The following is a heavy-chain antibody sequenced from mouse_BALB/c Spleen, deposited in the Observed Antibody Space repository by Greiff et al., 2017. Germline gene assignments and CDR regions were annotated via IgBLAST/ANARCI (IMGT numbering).Heavy chain of an antibody. CDR3: ARDGGWYFDV. CDR2: ISDGGSYT. CDR1: GFTFSDYY. Sequence: EVMLVESGGGLVKPGGSLKLSCAASGFTFSDYYMYWVRQTPEKRLEWVATISDGGSYTYYPDSVKGRFTISRDNAKNNLYLQMSSLKSEDTAMYYCARDGGWYFDVWGAGTTVTVSS. V-gene: IGHV5-4*02. J-gene: IGHJ1*01.